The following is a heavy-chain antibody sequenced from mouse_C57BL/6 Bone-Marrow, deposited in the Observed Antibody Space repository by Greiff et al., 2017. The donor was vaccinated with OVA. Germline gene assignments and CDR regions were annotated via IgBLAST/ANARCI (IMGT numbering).Heavy chain of an antibody. D-gene: IGHD1-1*01. J-gene: IGHJ2*01. CDR1: GYTFTSYW. CDR2: IDPSDSEP. CDR3: ARNYGPLFDY. Sequence: QVQLQQPGAELVRPGSSVKLSCKASGYTFTSYWMHWVKQRPIQGLEWIGNIDPSDSEPHYNQKFKDKATLTVDKSSSTAYMQLSSLTSEDSAVYYCARNYGPLFDYGGQGTTLTVSS. V-gene: IGHV1-52*01.